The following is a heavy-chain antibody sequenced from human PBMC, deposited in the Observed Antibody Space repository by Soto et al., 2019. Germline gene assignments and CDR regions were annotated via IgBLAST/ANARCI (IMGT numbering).Heavy chain of an antibody. CDR3: ARGLAAGDAFDI. J-gene: IGHJ3*02. CDR2: INHSGST. CDR1: GGSFSGYY. V-gene: IGHV4-34*01. D-gene: IGHD6-13*01. Sequence: QVQLQQWGAGLLKPSETLSLTCAVYGGSFSGYYWSWIRQPPGKGLEWIGEINHSGSTNYNPSLKGQVTISVDTSKNQFSLKLSSVTAADTAVYYCARGLAAGDAFDIWGQGTMVTVSS.